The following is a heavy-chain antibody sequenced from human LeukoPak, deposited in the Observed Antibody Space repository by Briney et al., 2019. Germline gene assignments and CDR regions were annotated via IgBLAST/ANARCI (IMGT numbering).Heavy chain of an antibody. CDR2: IYSVGST. CDR1: GFTVNSTY. J-gene: IGHJ3*02. D-gene: IGHD2-15*01. CDR3: AGEEVAATSAFDI. Sequence: GSLRLSCAASGFTVNSTYMTWVRQAPGKGLEWVSVIYSVGSTYYADSVKGRFTISRDNSKNTLYLQMNSLRPEDTAVYYCAGEEVAATSAFDIWGQGTMVTVSS. V-gene: IGHV3-53*05.